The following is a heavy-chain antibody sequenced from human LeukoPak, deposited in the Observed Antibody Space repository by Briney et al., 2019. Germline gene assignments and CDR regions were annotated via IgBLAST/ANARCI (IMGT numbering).Heavy chain of an antibody. CDR2: INPNSGGT. CDR3: ARDGLVRRKVLLWFGELNN. D-gene: IGHD3-10*01. CDR1: GGTFSSYA. V-gene: IGHV1-2*06. Sequence: ASVKVSCKASGGTFSSYAISWVRQAPGQGLEWMGRINPNSGGTNYAQKFQGRVTMTRDTSISTAYMELSRLRSDDTAVYYCARDGLVRRKVLLWFGELNNWGQGTLVTVSS. J-gene: IGHJ4*02.